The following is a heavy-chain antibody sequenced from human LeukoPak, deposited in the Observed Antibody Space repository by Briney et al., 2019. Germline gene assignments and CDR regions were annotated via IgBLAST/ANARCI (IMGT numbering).Heavy chain of an antibody. J-gene: IGHJ5*02. CDR3: ARDRYYDSSGYNSWFDP. CDR1: GFTFSSYA. V-gene: IGHV3-30*04. CDR2: ISYDGSNK. Sequence: PGGSLRLSCAASGFTFSSYAMHWVRQAPGKGLEWVAVISYDGSNKYYADSVKGRFTISRDNSKNTLYLQMNSLRAEDTAVYYCARDRYYDSSGYNSWFDPWGQGTLVTVSS. D-gene: IGHD3-22*01.